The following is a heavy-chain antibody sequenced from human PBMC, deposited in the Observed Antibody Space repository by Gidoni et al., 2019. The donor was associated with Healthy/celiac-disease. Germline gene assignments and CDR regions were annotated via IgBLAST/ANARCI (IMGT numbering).Heavy chain of an antibody. D-gene: IGHD1-26*01. CDR2: ISWNSGSI. CDR1: GVTFDDYA. CDR3: AKDIVGATGKYYFDY. J-gene: IGHJ4*02. Sequence: EVQLVESGGGLVQPGRSLRLSCAASGVTFDDYAMHWVRQAPGKGLEWVSGISWNSGSIGYADSVTGRFTISRDTAKNSLYLQMNSLRAEDTALYYCAKDIVGATGKYYFDYWGQGTLVTVSS. V-gene: IGHV3-9*01.